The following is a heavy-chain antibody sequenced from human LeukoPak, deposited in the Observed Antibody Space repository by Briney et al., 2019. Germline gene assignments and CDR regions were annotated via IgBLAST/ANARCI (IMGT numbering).Heavy chain of an antibody. CDR1: GFTVSSNY. J-gene: IGHJ3*02. D-gene: IGHD3-22*01. CDR3: ARATYYYDSSGYSEVFDI. V-gene: IGHV3-66*02. Sequence: GGSLRLSCAASGFTVSSNYMSWVRQAPGKGLEWVSVIYSGGSTYYADSVKGRFTISRDNSKNTLYLQMNSLRAEDTAVYYCARATYYYDSSGYSEVFDIWGQGTMVTVSS. CDR2: IYSGGST.